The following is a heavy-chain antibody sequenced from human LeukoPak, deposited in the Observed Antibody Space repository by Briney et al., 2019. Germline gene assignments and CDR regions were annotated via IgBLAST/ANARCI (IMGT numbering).Heavy chain of an antibody. D-gene: IGHD3-16*02. CDR1: GGSFSGYY. V-gene: IGHV4-34*01. CDR2: INHSGST. CDR3: ARGGPRRYDYVWVSYRRPFDY. J-gene: IGHJ4*02. Sequence: SETLSGTSVVSGGSFSGYYWRWIRQPPGKGQEWIGEINHSGSTNYNPSLKSRVTISVDTSKNQFSLKLSSVTAADTAVYYCARGGPRRYDYVWVSYRRPFDYWGQGTLVSVSS.